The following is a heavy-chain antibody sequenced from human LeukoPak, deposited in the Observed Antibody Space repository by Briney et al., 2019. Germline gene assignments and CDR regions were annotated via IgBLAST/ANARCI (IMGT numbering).Heavy chain of an antibody. CDR2: IYNSRDT. V-gene: IGHV4-59*01. CDR3: ARKGPIAATGPDY. Sequence: SETLSLTCTVSGGSISSYYWSWIRQPPGKGLEWLGHIYNSRDTNYNPSLNSRVTFSVDTSNNQFSLKLSSVTAADTAVYYCARKGPIAATGPDYWGQGTLVTVSS. CDR1: GGSISSYY. D-gene: IGHD6-13*01. J-gene: IGHJ4*02.